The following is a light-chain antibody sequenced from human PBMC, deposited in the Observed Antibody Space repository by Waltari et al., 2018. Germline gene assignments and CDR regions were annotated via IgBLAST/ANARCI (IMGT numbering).Light chain of an antibody. J-gene: IGLJ2*01. Sequence: QSVLTQPPSASGTPGQRVTTPLSGSSSNIRTTPLNWYQQLPGTAPKLLIYSNKQRPSGVPDRFSGSKSGTSASLAISGLQSEDEADYYCSSYTRHETGIFGGGTKLTVL. V-gene: IGLV1-44*01. CDR2: SNK. CDR3: SSYTRHETGI. CDR1: SSNIRTTP.